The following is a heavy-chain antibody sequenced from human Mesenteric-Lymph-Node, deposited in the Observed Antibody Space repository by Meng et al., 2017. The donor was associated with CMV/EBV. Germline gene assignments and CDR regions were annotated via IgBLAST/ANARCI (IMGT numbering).Heavy chain of an antibody. J-gene: IGHJ5*02. CDR2: IIPIFGTA. D-gene: IGHD3-3*01. CDR1: GGPFSRYA. Sequence: SGGPFSRYAISWVRQAPGQGLEWMGGIIPIFGTANYAQKFQGRVTITTDESTSTAYMELSSLRSEDTAVYYCARTNYDFWSGYWFDPWGQGTLVTVSS. V-gene: IGHV1-69*05. CDR3: ARTNYDFWSGYWFDP.